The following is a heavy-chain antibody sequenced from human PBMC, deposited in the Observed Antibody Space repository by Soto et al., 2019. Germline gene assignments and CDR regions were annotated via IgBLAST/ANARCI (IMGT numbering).Heavy chain of an antibody. Sequence: EVQLLESGGGLVQPGGSLRLSCAASGFTFSSYAMSWVRQAAGKGLEWVSAISGSGGSTYYADSVKGRFTISRDNSKNTLYLQMNSLRAEDTAVYYCAKGEYGSGRCLDVWGQGTTVTVSS. CDR3: AKGEYGSGRCLDV. D-gene: IGHD3-10*01. J-gene: IGHJ6*02. CDR1: GFTFSSYA. V-gene: IGHV3-23*01. CDR2: ISGSGGST.